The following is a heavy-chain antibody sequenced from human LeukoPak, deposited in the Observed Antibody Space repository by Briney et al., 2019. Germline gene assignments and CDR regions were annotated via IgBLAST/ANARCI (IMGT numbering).Heavy chain of an antibody. J-gene: IGHJ4*02. Sequence: GGSLRLSCAASGFTFSSYGMHWVRQAPGKGLEWVAVISYDGSNKYYADSVKGRFTISRDNSKNTLYLQMNSLRAEDTAVYYCAKGYSSSWYGGLDYWGQGTLVTVSS. CDR3: AKGYSSSWYGGLDY. CDR2: ISYDGSNK. CDR1: GFTFSSYG. D-gene: IGHD6-13*01. V-gene: IGHV3-30*18.